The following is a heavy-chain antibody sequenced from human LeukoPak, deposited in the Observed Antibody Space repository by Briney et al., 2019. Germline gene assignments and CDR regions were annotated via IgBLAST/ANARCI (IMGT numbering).Heavy chain of an antibody. J-gene: IGHJ4*02. D-gene: IGHD3-10*01. CDR2: IYAAGTT. CDR1: GFTVTSNF. V-gene: IGHV3-53*01. Sequence: GGSLRLSCAASGFTVTSNFMSWVRQAPGKGLEWISVIYAAGTTFYIDSVKGRFTISRDNSKNTLFLQMNSLRVEDTAVYYCASTIWFGTPRMDSWGQGTLVTVSS. CDR3: ASTIWFGTPRMDS.